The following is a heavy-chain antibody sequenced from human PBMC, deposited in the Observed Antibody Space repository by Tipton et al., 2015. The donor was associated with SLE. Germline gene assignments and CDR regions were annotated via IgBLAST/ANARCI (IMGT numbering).Heavy chain of an antibody. Sequence: SGFTFSSYGMHWVRQAPGKGLEWVAFIRYDGSNKYYADSVKGRFTISRDNSKNTLYLQINSLRAEDTAVYYCARGQYAFDIWGQGTMVTVSS. D-gene: IGHD2-2*01. V-gene: IGHV3-30*02. J-gene: IGHJ3*02. CDR2: IRYDGSNK. CDR3: ARGQYAFDI. CDR1: GFTFSSYG.